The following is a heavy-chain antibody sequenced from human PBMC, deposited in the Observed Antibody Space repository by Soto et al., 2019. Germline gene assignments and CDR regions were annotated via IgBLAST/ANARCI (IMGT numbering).Heavy chain of an antibody. CDR2: VYNSGTT. J-gene: IGHJ6*03. V-gene: IGHV4-59*01. D-gene: IGHD2-2*01. CDR3: AREMGYCTTTSCHAGPLFYYMDV. Sequence: QVQLQESGPGLVKPSETLSLTCTVFGGSISSYHRSWIRQPPGKGLEWIGEVYNSGTTNYNPSLKNRVTISADTSKNHLSLSLSSVTAADTAVYFCAREMGYCTTTSCHAGPLFYYMDVWGKGTTVTVSS. CDR1: GGSISSYH.